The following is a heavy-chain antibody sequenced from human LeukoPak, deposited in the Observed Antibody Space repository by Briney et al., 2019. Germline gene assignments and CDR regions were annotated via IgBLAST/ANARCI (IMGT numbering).Heavy chain of an antibody. Sequence: PSETLSLTCAVYGGSFSGYYWSWIRQPPGKGLEWIGEINHSGSTNYNPSLKSRVTISVDTSKNQFSLKLSSVTAADTAVYYCARTPRRDVVVTAIRSYFSWFDPWGQGTLVTVSS. V-gene: IGHV4-34*01. CDR2: INHSGST. CDR3: ARTPRRDVVVTAIRSYFSWFDP. J-gene: IGHJ5*02. D-gene: IGHD2-21*02. CDR1: GGSFSGYY.